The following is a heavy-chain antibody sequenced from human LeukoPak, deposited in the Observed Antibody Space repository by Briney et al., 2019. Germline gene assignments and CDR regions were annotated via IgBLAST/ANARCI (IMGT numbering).Heavy chain of an antibody. J-gene: IGHJ4*02. CDR1: GFTFSSYE. CDR2: ISSSGSTI. V-gene: IGHV3-48*03. CDR3: ARDKEFSSGWYFDN. D-gene: IGHD6-19*01. Sequence: GGSLRLSCAASGFTFSSYEMNWVRQAPGKGLEWVSYISSSGSTIYYADSVKGRFTISRDNAENSLYLQMNSLRVEDTAVYYCARDKEFSSGWYFDNWGQGTLVTVSS.